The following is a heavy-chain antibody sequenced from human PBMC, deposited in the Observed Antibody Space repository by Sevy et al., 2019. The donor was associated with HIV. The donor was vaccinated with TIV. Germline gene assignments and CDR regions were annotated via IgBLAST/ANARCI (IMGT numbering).Heavy chain of an antibody. CDR3: ASGAYYYASRSQNFDY. CDR1: GFTFSSYG. J-gene: IGHJ4*02. Sequence: GGSLRLSCAASGFTFSSYGMHWVRQAPGKGLEWVALIWYDGTNKYYADSGKGRFTISRENSKNTLYLQMNSLRAEDTAVYYCASGAYYYASRSQNFDYWGPGTLVTVSS. V-gene: IGHV3-33*01. CDR2: IWYDGTNK. D-gene: IGHD3-10*01.